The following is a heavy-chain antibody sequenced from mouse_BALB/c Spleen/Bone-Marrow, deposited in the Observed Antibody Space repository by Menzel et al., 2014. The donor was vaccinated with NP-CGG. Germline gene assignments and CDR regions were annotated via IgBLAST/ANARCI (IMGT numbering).Heavy chain of an antibody. J-gene: IGHJ2*01. CDR3: ARYRLGNYFDY. Sequence: EVKLMESGAELVKPGASVKLSCTASGFNIKDTYMHWVKQRPEQGLEWIGRIDPANGNTKYDPKFQGKATITADTSSNTAYLQLSSLTSEDTAVYYCARYRLGNYFDYWGQGTTLTVSS. CDR1: GFNIKDTY. V-gene: IGHV14-3*02. D-gene: IGHD2-14*01. CDR2: IDPANGNT.